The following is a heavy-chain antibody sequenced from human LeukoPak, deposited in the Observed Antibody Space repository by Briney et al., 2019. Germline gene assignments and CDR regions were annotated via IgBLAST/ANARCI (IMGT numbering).Heavy chain of an antibody. J-gene: IGHJ4*02. D-gene: IGHD3-9*01. CDR2: ISSNGGST. V-gene: IGHV3-64*01. CDR3: ARARNVLRYFDWLLGD. CDR1: GFTFSSYA. Sequence: AGGSLRLSCAASGFTFSSYAMHWVRQAPGKGLEYVSAISSNGGSTYYANSVKGRFTISRDNSKNTLYLQMGSLRAEDMAVYYCARARNVLRYFDWLLGDWGQGTLVTVSS.